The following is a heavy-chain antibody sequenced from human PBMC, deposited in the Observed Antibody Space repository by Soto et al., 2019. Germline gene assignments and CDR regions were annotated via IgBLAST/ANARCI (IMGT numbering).Heavy chain of an antibody. CDR2: IYYSGTT. V-gene: IGHV4-59*08. CDR1: GGSISDYY. Sequence: SETLSLTCTVSGGSISDYYWSWIRQPPGKGLEWIGYIYYSGTTNYSPSLKSRVTISVDTFKNQFSLELSSVTAADSAIYYCARQSGGYYYYGMDVWGQGTTVTVS. CDR3: ARQSGGYYYYGMDV. J-gene: IGHJ6*02. D-gene: IGHD1-26*01.